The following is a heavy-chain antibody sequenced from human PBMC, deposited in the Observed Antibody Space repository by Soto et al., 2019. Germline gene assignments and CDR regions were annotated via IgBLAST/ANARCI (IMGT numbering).Heavy chain of an antibody. CDR1: GGSFSGYY. D-gene: IGHD5-18*01. CDR3: ARGEGYSYGRYHYNWFDP. CDR2: INHSGST. V-gene: IGHV4-34*01. J-gene: IGHJ5*02. Sequence: PSETLSLTCAVYGGSFSGYYWSWIRQPPGKGLEWIGEINHSGSTNYNPSLKSRVTISVDTSKNQFSLKLSSVTAADTAVYYCARGEGYSYGRYHYNWFDPWGQGTLVTVSS.